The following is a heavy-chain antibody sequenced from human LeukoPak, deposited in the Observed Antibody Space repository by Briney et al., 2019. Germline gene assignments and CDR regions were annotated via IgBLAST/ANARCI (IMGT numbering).Heavy chain of an antibody. CDR3: ARRFTGSAWFPLGY. CDR1: GFTFSTHS. CDR2: ISSSSSYI. V-gene: IGHV3-21*01. J-gene: IGHJ4*02. D-gene: IGHD6-19*01. Sequence: GGSLRLSCAASGFTFSTHSMNWIRQAPGKGLEWVSSISSSSSYIHYADSVKGRFTISRDNDKNSLFLQMNSLRVQDTAVYYCARRFTGSAWFPLGYWGQGTLVTVSS.